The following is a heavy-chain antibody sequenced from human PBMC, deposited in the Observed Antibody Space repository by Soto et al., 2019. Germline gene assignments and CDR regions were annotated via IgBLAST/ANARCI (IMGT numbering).Heavy chain of an antibody. D-gene: IGHD3-22*01. V-gene: IGHV1-69*01. Sequence: QVQLVQPGAGVRKPGSSVKVSCKASGGTFSRHAISWVRQAPGQGLKWMGGIIPIFGTANHAQKFQGRVTIIADESTSTVYMEVSSLRSEDTAMYYCARGWGYDSNDYYYAYWGQGTLVIVSS. CDR3: ARGWGYDSNDYYYAY. J-gene: IGHJ4*02. CDR2: IIPIFGTA. CDR1: GGTFSRHA.